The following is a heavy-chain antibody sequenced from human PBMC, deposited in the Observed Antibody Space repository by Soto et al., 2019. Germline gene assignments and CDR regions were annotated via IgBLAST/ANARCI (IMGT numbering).Heavy chain of an antibody. CDR3: ARDGHVVAATRDFDP. CDR1: GYAFTSYG. J-gene: IGHJ5*02. V-gene: IGHV1-18*01. D-gene: IGHD2-15*01. Sequence: ASVKVSCKASGYAFTSYGISWVRQAPGQGLEWMGWISAYNGNTNYAQKLQGRVTMTTDTSTSTAYMELRSLRSDDTAVYYCARDGHVVAATRDFDPWGQGTLVTVSS. CDR2: ISAYNGNT.